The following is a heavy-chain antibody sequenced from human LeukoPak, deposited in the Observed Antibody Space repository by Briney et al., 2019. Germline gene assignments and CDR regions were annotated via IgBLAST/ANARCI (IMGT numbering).Heavy chain of an antibody. J-gene: IGHJ4*02. CDR2: IKQDGSEK. V-gene: IGHV3-7*03. CDR3: AKDRSYVVGSLLGY. CDR1: GFTFSSYW. D-gene: IGHD2-2*01. Sequence: GGSLRLSCAASGFTFSSYWMSWVRQAPGKGLEWAANIKQDGSEKYYVDSVKGRFTISRDNAKNSLYLQMNSLRAEDTAVYYCAKDRSYVVGSLLGYWGQGTLVTVSS.